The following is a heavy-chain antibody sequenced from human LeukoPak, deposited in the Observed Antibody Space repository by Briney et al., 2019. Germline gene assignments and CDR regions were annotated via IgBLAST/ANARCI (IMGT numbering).Heavy chain of an antibody. CDR3: ARADGDYRSYYYYGMDV. D-gene: IGHD4-17*01. J-gene: IGHJ6*02. Sequence: GGSLRLSCAAFGFTFSSYAMSWVRQAPGKGLEWVSAISGSGGSTYYADSVKGRFTISRDNSKNTLYLQMNSLRAEDTAVYYCARADGDYRSYYYYGMDVWGQGTTVTVSS. CDR2: ISGSGGST. V-gene: IGHV3-23*01. CDR1: GFTFSSYA.